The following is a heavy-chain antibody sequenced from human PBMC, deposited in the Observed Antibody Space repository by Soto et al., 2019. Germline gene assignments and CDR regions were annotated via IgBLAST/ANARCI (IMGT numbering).Heavy chain of an antibody. CDR3: ARARPQSRWQRNRFDP. Sequence: GASVKVSCKASGGTFSSYAISWVRQAPGQGLEWMGGIIPIFGTANYAQKFQGRVTITADESTSTAYMELSSLRSEDTAVYYCARARPQSRWQRNRFDPWGQGTLVTVSS. D-gene: IGHD6-13*01. J-gene: IGHJ5*02. CDR2: IIPIFGTA. CDR1: GGTFSSYA. V-gene: IGHV1-69*13.